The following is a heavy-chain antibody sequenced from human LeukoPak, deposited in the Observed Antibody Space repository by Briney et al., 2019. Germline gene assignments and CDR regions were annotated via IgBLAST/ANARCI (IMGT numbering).Heavy chain of an antibody. CDR3: ARLGLGEPFDY. V-gene: IGHV3-30-3*01. Sequence: GGSLRLSCAASGFTFTSYAMHWVRQAPGKGLEWVAVISYDGSNKYCADSVKGRFTISRDNSKNTLYLQMNSLRAEDTAVYYCARLGLGEPFDYWGQGTLVTVSS. J-gene: IGHJ4*02. CDR1: GFTFTSYA. CDR2: ISYDGSNK. D-gene: IGHD3-16*01.